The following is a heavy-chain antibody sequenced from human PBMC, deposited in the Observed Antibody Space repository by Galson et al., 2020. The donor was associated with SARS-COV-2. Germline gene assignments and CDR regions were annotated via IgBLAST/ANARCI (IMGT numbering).Heavy chain of an antibody. CDR1: GGSISSYY. Sequence: ASETLSLTCTVSGGSISSYYWSWIRQPPAKGLEWIGYIYYSGSTNYNPSLKSRVTISVDTSKKQCSLKLSSVTAADTAVYYCARGFDYWGQGTLVTVSS. CDR2: IYYSGST. J-gene: IGHJ4*02. CDR3: ARGFDY. V-gene: IGHV4-59*01.